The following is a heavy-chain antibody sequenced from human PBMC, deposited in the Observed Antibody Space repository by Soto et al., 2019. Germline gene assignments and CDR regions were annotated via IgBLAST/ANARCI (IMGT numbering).Heavy chain of an antibody. CDR1: GFTVSSNY. Sequence: EVQLVESGGGLVQPGGSLRLSCAASGFTVSSNYMSWVRQAPGKGLEWVSVIYSGGSTYYADSVKGRFTISRDNSXXTXXXXXXXXXXXXXXXXXXXXXXXXXXXXXXXXYYFDYWGQGTLVTVSS. V-gene: IGHV3-66*01. CDR3: XXXXXXXXXXXXXXYYFDY. J-gene: IGHJ4*02. CDR2: IYSGGST.